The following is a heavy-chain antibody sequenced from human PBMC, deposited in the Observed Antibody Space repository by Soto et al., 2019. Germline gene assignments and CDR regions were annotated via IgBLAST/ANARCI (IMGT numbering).Heavy chain of an antibody. Sequence: QVRLVQSGAEVKKPGASVKVSCKASGYTFTSYGISWVRQAPGQGLEWMGWISAYNGNTNYAQKLQGRVTMTTDTGASTADMELRSLRSDDTAVYYCARDKGDGSGSYYGYWGQGTLVTVSS. CDR2: ISAYNGNT. CDR3: ARDKGDGSGSYYGY. D-gene: IGHD3-10*01. CDR1: GYTFTSYG. V-gene: IGHV1-18*01. J-gene: IGHJ4*02.